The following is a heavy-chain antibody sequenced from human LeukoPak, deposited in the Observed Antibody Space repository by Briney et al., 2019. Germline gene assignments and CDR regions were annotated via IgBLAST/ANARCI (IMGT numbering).Heavy chain of an antibody. J-gene: IGHJ6*03. CDR2: IYYSGST. CDR3: ARRGGGIYYYYMDV. Sequence: PSETLSLTCTVSGGSISSYYWSWIRQPPGKGLEWIGYIYYSGSTNYNPSLKSRVTISVDTSKNQFSLKLSSVTAADTAVYYCARRGGGIYYYYMDVWGKGTTVTVSS. CDR1: GGSISSYY. V-gene: IGHV4-59*01. D-gene: IGHD1-26*01.